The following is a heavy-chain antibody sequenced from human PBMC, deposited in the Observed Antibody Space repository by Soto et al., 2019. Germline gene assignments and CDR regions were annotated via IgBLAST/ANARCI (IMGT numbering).Heavy chain of an antibody. D-gene: IGHD6-6*01. V-gene: IGHV3-15*07. J-gene: IGHJ6*02. CDR2: IKSKTDGGTT. CDR3: TTDSDSSSPYYYYGMDV. Sequence: TGGSLRLSCAASGFTFSNAWMNWVRQAPGKGLEWVGRIKSKTDGGTTDYAAPVKGRFTISRDDSKNTLYLQMNSLKTEDTAVYYCTTDSDSSSPYYYYGMDVWGQGTTVTVSS. CDR1: GFTFSNAW.